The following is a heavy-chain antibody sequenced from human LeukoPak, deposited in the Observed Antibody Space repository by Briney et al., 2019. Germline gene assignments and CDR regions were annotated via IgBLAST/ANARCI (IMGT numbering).Heavy chain of an antibody. D-gene: IGHD2-8*02. J-gene: IGHJ4*02. CDR2: IYHSGST. CDR3: ARTPGLLAYYFDY. Sequence: SETLSLTCTVSGGSISSGGYYWSWIRQPPGKGLEWIGYIYHSGSTYYNPSLKSRVTISVDRSKNQFSLKLSSVTAADTAVYYCARTPGLLAYYFDYWGRGTLVTVSS. CDR1: GGSISSGGYY. V-gene: IGHV4-30-2*01.